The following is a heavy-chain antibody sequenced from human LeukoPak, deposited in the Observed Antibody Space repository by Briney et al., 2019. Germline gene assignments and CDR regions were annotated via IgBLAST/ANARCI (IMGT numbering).Heavy chain of an antibody. J-gene: IGHJ4*02. V-gene: IGHV3-74*01. Sequence: GGSLRLSCVASGFTFSSYWMHWVRQDPRKGLVWVSRINGDGRNINYADSVRGRFTISRDNAKNTLYLRMNTLRVEDTAVYYCARDGSRSFDYWGQGTLVTVSS. CDR1: GFTFSSYW. CDR3: ARDGSRSFDY. D-gene: IGHD2-15*01. CDR2: INGDGRNI.